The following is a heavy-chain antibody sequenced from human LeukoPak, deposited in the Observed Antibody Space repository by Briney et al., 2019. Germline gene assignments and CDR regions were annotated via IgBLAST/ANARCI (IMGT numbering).Heavy chain of an antibody. CDR2: ISSDGREE. Sequence: GGSLRLSCAASGFTLNKYAMHWVRQAPGQGLESVAVISSDGREEFYPDSVKGRFTISRDTSKNTLYLQMNTLRVEDTAVYYCARDGQLDFWGQGTLVTVSS. J-gene: IGHJ4*02. D-gene: IGHD6-6*01. V-gene: IGHV3-30*04. CDR3: ARDGQLDF. CDR1: GFTLNKYA.